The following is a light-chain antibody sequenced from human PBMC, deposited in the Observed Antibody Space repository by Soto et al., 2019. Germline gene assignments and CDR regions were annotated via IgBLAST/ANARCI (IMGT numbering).Light chain of an antibody. CDR2: GNN. CDR1: SSNIGAGYD. J-gene: IGLJ3*02. Sequence: QSVLTQPPSVSGAPGQKVTISCTRSSSNIGAGYDVHWYQQLPGTAPKLLIYGNNNRPSGVPDRFSGSKSGTSASLAITGLRAEDEADYYCQSYDSSLSGWVFGGGTKLTVL. V-gene: IGLV1-40*01. CDR3: QSYDSSLSGWV.